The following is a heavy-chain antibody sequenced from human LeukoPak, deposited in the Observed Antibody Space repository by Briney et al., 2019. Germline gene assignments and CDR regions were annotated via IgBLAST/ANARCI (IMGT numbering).Heavy chain of an antibody. J-gene: IGHJ4*02. CDR3: ARETYRDAWYGDV. CDR2: IYTSGTT. CDR1: GGSIRGYT. Sequence: SETLSLTCSVAGGSIRGYTWSWTRQPAGKGLEWIGRIYTSGTTNYNPSFESRVTMSVDTSKNQFSLKLSSVTVADTAVYYCARETYRDAWYGDVWGQGTPIAVSS. D-gene: IGHD6-13*01. V-gene: IGHV4-4*07.